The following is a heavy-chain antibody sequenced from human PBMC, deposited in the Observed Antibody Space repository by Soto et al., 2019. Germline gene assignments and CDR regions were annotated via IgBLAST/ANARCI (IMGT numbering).Heavy chain of an antibody. CDR1: PLAFRGDP. J-gene: IGHJ4*02. CDR2: VSGSGAMT. D-gene: IGHD3-22*01. Sequence: GGSLSLSSAASPLAFRGDPMNYVRQDPGKGLEWVSAVSGSGAMTYYADSVKGRFTISRDNSNNTLHLQMNSLRAEDTAVYYCAKVGSGYFSDHWGQGTLVTVSS. V-gene: IGHV3-23*01. CDR3: AKVGSGYFSDH.